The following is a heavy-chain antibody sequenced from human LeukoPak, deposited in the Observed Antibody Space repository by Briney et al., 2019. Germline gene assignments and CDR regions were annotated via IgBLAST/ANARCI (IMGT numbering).Heavy chain of an antibody. CDR1: GYRFTSYW. CDR3: ARLTAIYCSGGSCYSERAFDI. V-gene: IGHV5-51*01. Sequence: GESLKISCKGSGYRFTSYWIGWVRQMPGKGLEWMGIIYPGDSDTRYSPSLQGQVTISADKSISTAYLQWSSLKASDTAMYYCARLTAIYCSGGSCYSERAFDIWGQGTMVTVSS. CDR2: IYPGDSDT. D-gene: IGHD2-15*01. J-gene: IGHJ3*02.